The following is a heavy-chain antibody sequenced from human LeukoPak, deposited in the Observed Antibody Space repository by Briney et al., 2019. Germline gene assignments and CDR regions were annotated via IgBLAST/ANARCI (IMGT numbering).Heavy chain of an antibody. J-gene: IGHJ4*02. V-gene: IGHV3-15*01. D-gene: IGHD3-10*01. Sequence: PGGSLRLSCTASGFNFNEHGMHWVRQAPGKGLEWVGRIKSKTDGGTTDYAAPVKGRFTISRDDSKNTLYLQMNSLKTEDTAVYYCTTEDGSGSYLDYWGQGTLVTVSS. CDR3: TTEDGSGSYLDY. CDR1: GFNFNEHG. CDR2: IKSKTDGGTT.